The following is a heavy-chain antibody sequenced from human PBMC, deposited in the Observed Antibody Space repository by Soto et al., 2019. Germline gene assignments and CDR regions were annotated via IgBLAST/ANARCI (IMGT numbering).Heavy chain of an antibody. CDR3: ARAQWELDY. CDR2: ISTTGSFT. CDR1: GFTFSDYY. J-gene: IGHJ4*02. V-gene: IGHV3-11*06. D-gene: IGHD1-26*01. Sequence: QVQLVESGGGLVKPGGSLRLSCAASGFTFSDYYMSWIRQAPGKGLEWVSFISTTGSFTNYADSLKGRFTISRDNAKNSLYLQINSLSDDDTAVYYCARAQWELDYWGQGTLVTVSS.